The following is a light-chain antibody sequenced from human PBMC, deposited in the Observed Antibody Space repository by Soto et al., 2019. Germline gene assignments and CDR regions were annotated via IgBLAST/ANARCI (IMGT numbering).Light chain of an antibody. CDR2: DDS. J-gene: IGLJ1*01. Sequence: SYELTQPPSVSVAPGQTARITCGGNNIGSKSVHWYQQKPGQAPVLVVYDDSDRPSGIPERFSGSNSGNTATLTISRVEAGDEADYYCQVWDNSSDHYVFGTGTRSPS. CDR1: NIGSKS. CDR3: QVWDNSSDHYV. V-gene: IGLV3-21*02.